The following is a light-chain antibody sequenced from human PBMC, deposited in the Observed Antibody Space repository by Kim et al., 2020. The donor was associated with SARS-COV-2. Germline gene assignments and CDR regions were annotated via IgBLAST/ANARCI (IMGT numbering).Light chain of an antibody. CDR3: QSYDSSNWV. J-gene: IGLJ3*02. V-gene: IGLV6-57*03. CDR2: EDN. CDR1: SGSMASNY. Sequence: GKTVTISCARSSGSMASNYVQWYQHRPGSAPTTVIYEDNQGPSGVPDRFSGSIDSSSNSASLTISGLKTEDEADYYCQSYDSSNWVFGGGTQLTVL.